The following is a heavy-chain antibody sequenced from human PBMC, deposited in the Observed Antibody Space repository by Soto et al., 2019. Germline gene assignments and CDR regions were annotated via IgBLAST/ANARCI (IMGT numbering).Heavy chain of an antibody. CDR3: ARGRESPSFFDY. V-gene: IGHV4-31*03. CDR2: IYYSGST. J-gene: IGHJ4*02. Sequence: SETLSLTCTVSGGSVSSGRYYWSWIRQHPGKGLEWIGYIYYSGSTYYNPSLKSRVTISVDTSKNQFSLKLSSVTAADTAVYYCARGRESPSFFDYWGQGTLVTVSS. CDR1: GGSVSSGRYY. D-gene: IGHD3-10*01.